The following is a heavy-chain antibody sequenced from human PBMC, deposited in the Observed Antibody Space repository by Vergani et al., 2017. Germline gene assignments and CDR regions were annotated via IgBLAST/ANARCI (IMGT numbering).Heavy chain of an antibody. V-gene: IGHV3-21*01. CDR1: GFTFSSYS. CDR3: ARESYYYDSSGPEAFDI. CDR2: ISSSSSYI. Sequence: EVQVVESGGGLVKPGGSLRLSCAASGFTFSSYSMNWVRQAPGKGLEWVSSISSSSSYIYYADSVKGRFTISRDNSKNTLYLQMNSLRAEDTAVYYCARESYYYDSSGPEAFDIWGQGTMVTVSS. D-gene: IGHD3-22*01. J-gene: IGHJ3*02.